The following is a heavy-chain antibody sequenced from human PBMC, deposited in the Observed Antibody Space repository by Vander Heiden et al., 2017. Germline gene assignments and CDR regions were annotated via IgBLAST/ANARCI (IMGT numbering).Heavy chain of an antibody. CDR2: ISGSGGST. V-gene: IGHV3-23*01. J-gene: IGHJ4*02. CDR3: AKAMRSPLGSGSYFFAPEDPVWPFDY. Sequence: EVQLLESGGGLVQPGGSLRLSCAASGFTFSSYAMSWVRQAPGKGLEWVSAISGSGGSTYYADSVKGRFTISRDNSKNTLYLQMNSLRAEDTAVYYCAKAMRSPLGSGSYFFAPEDPVWPFDYWGQGTLVTVSS. D-gene: IGHD1-26*01. CDR1: GFTFSSYA.